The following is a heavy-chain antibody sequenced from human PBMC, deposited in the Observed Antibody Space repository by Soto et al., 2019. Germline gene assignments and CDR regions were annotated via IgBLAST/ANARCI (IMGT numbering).Heavy chain of an antibody. Sequence: PGGSLRLSWAASGFTFSSYAMSRVRQAPGKGLEWDSAITASGDTTYYADSVKGRFTISRDNSKSTMYLQMNSLRAEDTAVYYCAKVRPLRDCTRTSCLGAFDIWGQGTMVTVSS. D-gene: IGHD2-2*01. CDR1: GFTFSSYA. V-gene: IGHV3-23*01. CDR3: AKVRPLRDCTRTSCLGAFDI. J-gene: IGHJ3*02. CDR2: ITASGDTT.